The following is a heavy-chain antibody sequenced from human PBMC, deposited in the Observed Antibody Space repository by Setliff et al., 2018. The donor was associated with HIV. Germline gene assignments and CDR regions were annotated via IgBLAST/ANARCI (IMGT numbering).Heavy chain of an antibody. CDR3: ARGGGSRAATSSYYYMDV. J-gene: IGHJ6*03. CDR1: GGSISIGGYY. D-gene: IGHD2-15*01. CDR2: IYHNGST. Sequence: LSLTCTVSGGSISIGGYYWGWIRQHPGKGLEWIGYIYHNGSTYYNPSLKSRVIISVDTSKNQFSLKLSSVTAADTAVYYCARGGGSRAATSSYYYMDVW. V-gene: IGHV4-31*03.